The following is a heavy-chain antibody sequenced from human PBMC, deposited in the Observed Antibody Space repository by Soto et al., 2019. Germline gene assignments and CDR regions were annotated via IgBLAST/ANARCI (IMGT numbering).Heavy chain of an antibody. CDR1: GYTFTSYA. CDR2: INAGNGNT. CDR3: ARDAHSGSYSYYYYGMDV. V-gene: IGHV1-3*01. Sequence: GASVKVSCKASGYTFTSYAMHWVRQAPGQRLEWMGWINAGNGNTKYSQKFQGRVTITRDTSASTAYMELSSLRSEDTAVYYCARDAHSGSYSYYYYGMDVWGQGTTVTVS. D-gene: IGHD1-26*01. J-gene: IGHJ6*02.